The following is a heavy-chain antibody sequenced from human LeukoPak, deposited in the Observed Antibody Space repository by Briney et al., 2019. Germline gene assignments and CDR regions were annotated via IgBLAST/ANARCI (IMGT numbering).Heavy chain of an antibody. CDR1: GFTFSSYG. V-gene: IGHV3-30*18. CDR3: AKDGLSFSAQRYFFDY. Sequence: GGSLRLSCAASGFTFSSYGMHWVRQAPGKGLEWVAIISQDGSNKYYADSVKGRFTISRDNSKKSLYLQMNSPRAEDTAVYYCAKDGLSFSAQRYFFDYWGQGSLVIVSS. D-gene: IGHD6-25*01. J-gene: IGHJ4*02. CDR2: ISQDGSNK.